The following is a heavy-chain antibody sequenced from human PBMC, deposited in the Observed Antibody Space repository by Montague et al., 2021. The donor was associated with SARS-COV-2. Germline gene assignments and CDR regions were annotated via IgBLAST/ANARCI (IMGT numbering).Heavy chain of an antibody. D-gene: IGHD1-1*01. V-gene: IGHV3-33*01. J-gene: IGHJ6*02. CDR3: ARDEDRGYNWNAHGMDV. CDR2: IWYDGSNK. Sequence: AVIWYDGSNKYYADSVKGRFTISRDNSKNTPYLQMNSLRAEDTAVYYCARDEDRGYNWNAHGMDVWGQGTTVTVSS.